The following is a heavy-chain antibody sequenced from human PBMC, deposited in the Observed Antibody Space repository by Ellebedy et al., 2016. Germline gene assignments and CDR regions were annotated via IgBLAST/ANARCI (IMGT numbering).Heavy chain of an antibody. CDR3: ARAQYRYSGSYPGYFDY. J-gene: IGHJ4*02. Sequence: GESLKISCAASGFTFSSYSMNWVRQAPGKGLEWVSYISSSSSTIYYADSVKGRFTISRDNAKNSLYLQMNSLRDEDTVVYYCARAQYRYSGSYPGYFDYWGQGTLVTVSS. CDR1: GFTFSSYS. CDR2: ISSSSSTI. V-gene: IGHV3-48*02. D-gene: IGHD1-26*01.